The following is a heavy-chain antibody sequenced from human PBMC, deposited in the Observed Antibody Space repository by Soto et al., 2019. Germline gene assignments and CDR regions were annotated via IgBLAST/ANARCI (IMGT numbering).Heavy chain of an antibody. CDR1: GFTFSGSS. CDR3: TISFSSGRPIDY. D-gene: IGHD1-26*01. Sequence: GGSLRLSCAASGFTFSGSSIHWVRQASWKGLEWVGRIRSKANSYATAYAASVKGRFTISRDDSKNTAYLQMNSLKTEDTAVYYCTISFSSGRPIDYLGQGILVTVSS. J-gene: IGHJ4*02. V-gene: IGHV3-73*01. CDR2: IRSKANSYAT.